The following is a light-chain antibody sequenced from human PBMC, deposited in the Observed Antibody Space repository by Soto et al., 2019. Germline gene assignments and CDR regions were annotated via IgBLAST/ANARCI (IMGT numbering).Light chain of an antibody. CDR2: GAS. Sequence: EIVMTQSPATLSVSPGERAILSCRASQSVSSYLAWYQQKPGQAPRLLIYGASTRATGIPARFSGSGSGTEFTLTISSLQSEDFAVYYCQQYANWPPWTFGQGTKVEIK. V-gene: IGKV3-15*01. CDR3: QQYANWPPWT. J-gene: IGKJ1*01. CDR1: QSVSSY.